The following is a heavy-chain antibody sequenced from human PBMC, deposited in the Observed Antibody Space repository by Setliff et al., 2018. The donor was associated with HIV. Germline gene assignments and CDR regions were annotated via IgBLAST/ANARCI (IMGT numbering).Heavy chain of an antibody. CDR3: ASIELAAMVPVDY. CDR1: GFTFSSYW. J-gene: IGHJ4*02. CDR2: IKQDGSEK. V-gene: IGHV3-7*02. D-gene: IGHD5-18*01. Sequence: PGGSLRLSCAASGFTFSSYWMSWVRQAPGKGLEWVANIKQDGSEKYYVDSVKGRFTISRDDDRNFLFLQMNSLRAEDTAVYYCASIELAAMVPVDYWGQGTLVTVSS.